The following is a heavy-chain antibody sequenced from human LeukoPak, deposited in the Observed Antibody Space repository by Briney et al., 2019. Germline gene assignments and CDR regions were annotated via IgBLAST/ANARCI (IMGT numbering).Heavy chain of an antibody. Sequence: PSETLSLTCAVYGGSFSGYYWSWIRQPPGKGLEWIGEINHSGSTNYNPSLKSQVTISVDTSKNQFSLKLSSVTAADTAVYYCARSRGYSYGLTPFGSWGQGTLVTVSS. CDR3: ARSRGYSYGLTPFGS. D-gene: IGHD5-18*01. CDR2: INHSGST. J-gene: IGHJ5*02. V-gene: IGHV4-34*01. CDR1: GGSFSGYY.